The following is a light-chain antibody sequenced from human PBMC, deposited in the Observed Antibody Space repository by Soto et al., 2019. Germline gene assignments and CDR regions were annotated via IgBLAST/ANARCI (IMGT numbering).Light chain of an antibody. CDR3: QQYHTWPA. CDR2: GAA. V-gene: IGKV3-15*01. CDR1: QSVFSR. Sequence: EIEMTQSPSTLSVSPGERVTLSCRASQSVFSRLAWYQQKPGQAPRLLIYGAATRATGIPARFSGSGSGTDFTLTISSLPSEYFAVYFYQQYHTWPAFGRGTRVEIK. J-gene: IGKJ4*02.